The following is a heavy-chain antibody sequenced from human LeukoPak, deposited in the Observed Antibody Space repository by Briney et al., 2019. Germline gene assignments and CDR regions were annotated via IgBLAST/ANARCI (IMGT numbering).Heavy chain of an antibody. D-gene: IGHD3-22*01. CDR2: ISAYNGNT. Sequence: GASVKVSCKASGYTFTSYGISWVRQAPGQGLEWMGWISAYNGNTNYAQKFQERVTISRDMSTSTAYMELSSLTSEDTAVFYCAADGPADLFDGSEDPPRDAFEIWGQGTMVTVSS. V-gene: IGHV1-18*01. J-gene: IGHJ3*02. CDR3: AADGPADLFDGSEDPPRDAFEI. CDR1: GYTFTSYG.